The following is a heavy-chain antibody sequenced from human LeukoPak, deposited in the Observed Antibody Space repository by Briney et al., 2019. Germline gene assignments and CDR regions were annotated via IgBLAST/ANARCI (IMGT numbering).Heavy chain of an antibody. CDR3: ARDRNFNYVWGSYRYNPFDY. CDR2: IIPIFGTA. CDR1: GGTFSSYA. V-gene: IGHV1-69*05. J-gene: IGHJ4*02. Sequence: GASVKVSCKASGGTFSSYAISWVRQAPGQGLERMGRIIPIFGTANYAQKFQGRVTITTDESTSTAYMELSSLRSEDTAVYYCARDRNFNYVWGSYRYNPFDYWGQGTLVTVSS. D-gene: IGHD3-16*02.